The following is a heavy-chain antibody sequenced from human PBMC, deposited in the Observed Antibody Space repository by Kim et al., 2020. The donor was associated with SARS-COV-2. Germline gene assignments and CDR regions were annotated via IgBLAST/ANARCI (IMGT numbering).Heavy chain of an antibody. CDR3: ARSPGRLGSCSGGLCYRDWYFDL. CDR2: IGPDGDT. CDR1: GFTFNNYD. Sequence: GGSLRLSCAASGFTFNNYDMHWVRRATGRGLEWVSDIGPDGDTFYADSVKGRFTISRETAKNSLYLQMNDLRVGDTAVYYCARSPGRLGSCSGGLCYRDWYFDLWGRGTLVTVSS. D-gene: IGHD2-15*01. V-gene: IGHV3-13*01. J-gene: IGHJ2*01.